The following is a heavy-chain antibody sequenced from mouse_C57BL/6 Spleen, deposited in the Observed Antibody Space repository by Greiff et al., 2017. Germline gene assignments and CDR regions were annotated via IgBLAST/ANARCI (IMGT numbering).Heavy chain of an antibody. D-gene: IGHD4-1*01. CDR1: GYTFTSYG. V-gene: IGHV1-81*01. CDR3: ARPRLTGNAMDY. Sequence: VQLQQSGAELARPGASVKLSCKASGYTFTSYGISWVKQRTGQGLEWIGEIYPRSGNTYYNEKFKGKATLTADKSSSTAYMELRSLTSEDSAVYFCARPRLTGNAMDYWGQGTSVTVSS. J-gene: IGHJ4*01. CDR2: IYPRSGNT.